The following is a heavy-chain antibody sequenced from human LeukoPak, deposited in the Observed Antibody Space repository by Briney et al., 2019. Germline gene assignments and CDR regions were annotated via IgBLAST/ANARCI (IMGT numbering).Heavy chain of an antibody. Sequence: GGSLRLSCAASGFTFSSYAMSWVRQAPGKGLEGVSAISGSGGSTYYADSVKGRFTISRDNSKNTLYLQMNSLRAEDTAVYYCARDEAYPGSFLDLWGRGTLVTVSS. D-gene: IGHD2-15*01. CDR1: GFTFSSYA. CDR2: ISGSGGST. CDR3: ARDEAYPGSFLDL. V-gene: IGHV3-23*01. J-gene: IGHJ2*01.